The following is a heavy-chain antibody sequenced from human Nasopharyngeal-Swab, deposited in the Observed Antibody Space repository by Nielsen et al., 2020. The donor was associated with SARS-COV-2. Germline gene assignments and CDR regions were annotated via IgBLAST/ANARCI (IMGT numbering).Heavy chain of an antibody. V-gene: IGHV4-39*01. Sequence: RQAPGKGLEWIGSIYYSGSTYYSPSLKSRVTISVDTSKNQFSLKLSPVTAADTAVYYCASYPLTFGGVWGSDAFDIWGQGTMVTVSS. J-gene: IGHJ3*02. CDR3: ASYPLTFGGVWGSDAFDI. CDR2: IYYSGST. D-gene: IGHD3-16*01.